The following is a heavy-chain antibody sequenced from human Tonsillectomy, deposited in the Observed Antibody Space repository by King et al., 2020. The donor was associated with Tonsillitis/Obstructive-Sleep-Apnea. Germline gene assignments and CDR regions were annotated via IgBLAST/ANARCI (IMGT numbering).Heavy chain of an antibody. Sequence: QLVQSGAEVKKPGASVKVSCKASGYTFTGYYMHWVRQAPGQGLEWMGWINPNSGGTNYAQKFQGRVTMTRDTSISTAYMELSRLRSDDTAVYYCARDPMRLITIFGNWFDPWGQGTLVTVSS. J-gene: IGHJ5*02. V-gene: IGHV1-2*02. CDR1: GYTFTGYY. D-gene: IGHD3-3*01. CDR3: ARDPMRLITIFGNWFDP. CDR2: INPNSGGT.